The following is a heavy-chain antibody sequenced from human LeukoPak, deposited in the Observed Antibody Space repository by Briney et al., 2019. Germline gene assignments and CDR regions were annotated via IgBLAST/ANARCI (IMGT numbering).Heavy chain of an antibody. D-gene: IGHD6-19*01. V-gene: IGHV4-39*02. Sequence: SETLFLTCTVSSGSISSSSHYWGWIRQPPGKGLEWIGSVYYTGSTYYNPSLKSRLTVSIDTSKNLFSLRLNSVTAADTAVYYCATRQAVTGTGYFWGQGTLVTVSS. CDR2: VYYTGST. CDR3: ATRQAVTGTGYF. J-gene: IGHJ4*01. CDR1: SGSISSSSHY.